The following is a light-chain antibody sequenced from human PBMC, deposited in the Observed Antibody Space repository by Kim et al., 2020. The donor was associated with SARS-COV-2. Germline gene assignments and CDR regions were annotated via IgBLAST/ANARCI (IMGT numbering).Light chain of an antibody. Sequence: SPGERATLSCRASQTIGRNTYVAWYQQRPGQAPRLLIYGASNRATGIPDRFSGSGSGTDFTLTIGRLEPEDSATYYCQQYGTLITFGQGTRLEIK. CDR2: GAS. J-gene: IGKJ5*01. CDR3: QQYGTLIT. V-gene: IGKV3-20*01. CDR1: QTIGRNTY.